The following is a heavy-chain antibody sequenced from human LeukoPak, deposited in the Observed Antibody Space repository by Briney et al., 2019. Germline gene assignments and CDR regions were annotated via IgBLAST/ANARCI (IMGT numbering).Heavy chain of an antibody. J-gene: IGHJ4*02. D-gene: IGHD3-10*01. CDR3: AIGVRGVIGSYYFDY. V-gene: IGHV4-4*07. CDR2: IYTSGST. CDR1: GGSISSYY. Sequence: SETLSLPCTVSGGSISSYYWSWIRQPAGKVLEWIGRIYTSGSTNYNPSLKSRVTMSVDTSKNQFSLKLSSVTAADTAVYYCAIGVRGVIGSYYFDYWGQGTLVTVSS.